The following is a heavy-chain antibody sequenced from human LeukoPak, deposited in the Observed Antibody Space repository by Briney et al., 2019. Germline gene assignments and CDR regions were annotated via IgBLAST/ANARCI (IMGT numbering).Heavy chain of an antibody. V-gene: IGHV3-48*03. D-gene: IGHD6-13*01. Sequence: PGGSLRLSCAASGFTFSSYVMNWVRQAPGKGLEWVSYISSSGSTIYYADSVKGRFTISRDNAKNSLYLQMNSLRAEDTAVYYCASIIAAADGYWGQGTLVTVSS. J-gene: IGHJ4*02. CDR2: ISSSGSTI. CDR1: GFTFSSYV. CDR3: ASIIAAADGY.